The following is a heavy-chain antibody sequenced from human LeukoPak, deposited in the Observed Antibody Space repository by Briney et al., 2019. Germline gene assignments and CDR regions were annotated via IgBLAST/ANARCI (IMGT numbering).Heavy chain of an antibody. CDR2: INPNSGGT. V-gene: IGHV1-2*02. D-gene: IGHD6-19*01. Sequence: ASVKVSCKASGYTFTSCGINWVRQAPGQGLEWMGWINPNSGGTKYAQKFQGRVTMTRDTSINTAYMEVRRLTSDDTAVYYCARERGTLAVAGDAVDIWGQGTMVTVSS. CDR1: GYTFTSCG. J-gene: IGHJ3*02. CDR3: ARERGTLAVAGDAVDI.